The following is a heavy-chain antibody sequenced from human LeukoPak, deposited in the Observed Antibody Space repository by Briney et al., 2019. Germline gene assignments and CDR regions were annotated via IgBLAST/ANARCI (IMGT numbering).Heavy chain of an antibody. J-gene: IGHJ4*02. CDR1: GCSITQTNY. V-gene: IGHV4-4*02. CDR3: AREGGPYRALDY. CDR2: VNLQGST. Sequence: SDTLSLTCDVSGCSITQTNYWTLVRPPAGKGQERIGEVNLQGSTNYNPSLMRRVAISVDTSANHVSLQLTSVTAADTAVYYCAREGGPYRALDYSGQGTMVTVSS.